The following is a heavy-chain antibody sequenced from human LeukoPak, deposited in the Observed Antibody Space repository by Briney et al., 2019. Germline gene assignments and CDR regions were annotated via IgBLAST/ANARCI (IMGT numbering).Heavy chain of an antibody. Sequence: GGSLRLSCAASGFTFSSYGMHWVRQAPGKGLEWVAVISYDGSNKYYADSVKGRFTISRDNSKNTLYLQMNSLRAEDTAVYYCAKEPYDGSGYELNYWGQGTLVTVSS. CDR2: ISYDGSNK. J-gene: IGHJ4*02. CDR3: AKEPYDGSGYELNY. D-gene: IGHD3-22*01. CDR1: GFTFSSYG. V-gene: IGHV3-30*18.